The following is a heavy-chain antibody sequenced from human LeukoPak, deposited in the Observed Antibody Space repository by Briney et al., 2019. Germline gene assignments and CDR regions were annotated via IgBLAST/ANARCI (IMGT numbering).Heavy chain of an antibody. Sequence: GGSLRLSCAASGFTVSTKYMNWVRQAPGKGLEWVSIIYSGATTYYADSVKGRFTISRDTSKNTLSLQMNSLRAEDTAVYFCARVGDHFHWNLDLWGRGTMVSVSS. V-gene: IGHV3-53*01. CDR2: IYSGATT. CDR3: ARVGDHFHWNLDL. D-gene: IGHD3-3*02. CDR1: GFTVSTKY. J-gene: IGHJ2*01.